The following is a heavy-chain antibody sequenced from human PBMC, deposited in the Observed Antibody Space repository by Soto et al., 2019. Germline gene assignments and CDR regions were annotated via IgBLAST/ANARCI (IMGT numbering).Heavy chain of an antibody. J-gene: IGHJ6*02. D-gene: IGHD2-2*03. CDR1: GGSISSGGYY. V-gene: IGHV4-31*03. Sequence: QVQLQESGPGLVKPSQTLSLTCTVSGGSISSGGYYWSWIRQHPGKGLEWIGYIYYSGSTYYNPSLNCRVTIAVDKSNNQFSLKLSSVTAADTAVYYCARYSGYCSSTSCPNYYYGMDVWGQGTTDTVAS. CDR2: IYYSGST. CDR3: ARYSGYCSSTSCPNYYYGMDV.